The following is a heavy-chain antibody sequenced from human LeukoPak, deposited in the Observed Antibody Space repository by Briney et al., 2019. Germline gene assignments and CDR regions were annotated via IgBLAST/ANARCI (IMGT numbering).Heavy chain of an antibody. CDR1: GFTFSSYA. CDR3: AKSCSGGSCYFDY. Sequence: PGGSLRLSCAASGFTFSSYAMSWVRQAPGKGLEWVSAISGSGGSTYYADSVKGRFTISRDNSKNTLYLQMNSLRAEATAVYYCAKSCSGGSCYFDYWGQGTLVTVSS. V-gene: IGHV3-23*01. CDR2: ISGSGGST. D-gene: IGHD2-15*01. J-gene: IGHJ4*02.